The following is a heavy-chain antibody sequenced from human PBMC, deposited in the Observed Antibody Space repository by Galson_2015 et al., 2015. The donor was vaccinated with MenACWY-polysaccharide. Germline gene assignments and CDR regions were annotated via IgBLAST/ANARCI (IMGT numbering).Heavy chain of an antibody. CDR3: AREPTFGGSFGWFDP. V-gene: IGHV4-61*01. J-gene: IGHJ5*02. CDR2: MSYSGRG. D-gene: IGHD1-26*01. CDR1: GGSVSRGTYY. Sequence: LSLTCIVSGGSVSRGTYYWSWLRQPPGKGLEWIGYMSYSGRGNYNPSLRSRVTVSLDTSKNQFFLRLASVTAADTAMYYCAREPTFGGSFGWFDPWGQGTLVTVSS.